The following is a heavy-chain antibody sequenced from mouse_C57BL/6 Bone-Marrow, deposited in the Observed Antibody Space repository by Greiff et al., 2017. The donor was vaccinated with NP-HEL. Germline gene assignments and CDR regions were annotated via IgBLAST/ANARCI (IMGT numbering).Heavy chain of an antibody. J-gene: IGHJ4*01. CDR2: IRSKSNNYAT. CDR1: GFSFNTYA. V-gene: IGHV10-1*01. D-gene: IGHD1-1*01. Sequence: EVQGVESGGGLVQPKGSLKLSCAASGFSFNTYAMNWVRQAPGKGLEWVARIRSKSNNYATYYADSVKDRFTISRDDSESMLYLQMNNLKTEDTAMYYCVRQSPPNYYYGSSPYYAMDYWGQGTSVTVS. CDR3: VRQSPPNYYYGSSPYYAMDY.